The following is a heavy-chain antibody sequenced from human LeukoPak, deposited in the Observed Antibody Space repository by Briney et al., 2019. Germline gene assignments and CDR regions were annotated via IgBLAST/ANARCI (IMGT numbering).Heavy chain of an antibody. V-gene: IGHV3-23*01. CDR1: GFTFSSYS. Sequence: GGSLRLFCAASGFTFSSYSMNWVRQAPGKGLEWVSGISGSGGRTYYADSVKGRFTISRDNSKNTLYLQMNRLRAEDTAVYYCAKDQGDYSSGWSIFDYWGQGSLVTVSS. J-gene: IGHJ4*02. CDR2: ISGSGGRT. CDR3: AKDQGDYSSGWSIFDY. D-gene: IGHD6-19*01.